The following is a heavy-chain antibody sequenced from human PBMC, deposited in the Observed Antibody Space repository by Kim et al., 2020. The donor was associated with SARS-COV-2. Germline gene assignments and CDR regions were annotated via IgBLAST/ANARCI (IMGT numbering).Heavy chain of an antibody. CDR2: IVVGSGNT. V-gene: IGHV1-58*01. D-gene: IGHD4-17*01. J-gene: IGHJ6*02. CDR1: GFTFTSSA. CDR3: AADLTRTTVTTFGYYGMDV. Sequence: SVKVSCKASGFTFTSSAVQWVRQARGQRLEWIGWIVVGSGNTNYAQKFQERVTITRDMSTSTAYMELSSLRSEDTAVYYCAADLTRTTVTTFGYYGMDVWGQGTTVTVSS.